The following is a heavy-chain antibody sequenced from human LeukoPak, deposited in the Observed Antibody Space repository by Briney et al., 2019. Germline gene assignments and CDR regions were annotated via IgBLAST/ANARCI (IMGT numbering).Heavy chain of an antibody. J-gene: IGHJ4*02. CDR1: GFTFSSYG. CDR3: AKGLFPRQWLVIDY. D-gene: IGHD6-19*01. CDR2: ISYDGSNK. Sequence: PGGSLRLSCAASGFTFSSYGMHWVRQAPGKGLEWVAVISYDGSNKYYADSVKGRFTISRDNSKNTLYLQMNSLRAEDTAVYYCAKGLFPRQWLVIDYWGQGTLVTVSS. V-gene: IGHV3-30*18.